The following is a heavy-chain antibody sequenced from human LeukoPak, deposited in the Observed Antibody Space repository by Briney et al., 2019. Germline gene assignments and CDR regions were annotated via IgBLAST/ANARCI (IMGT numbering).Heavy chain of an antibody. J-gene: IGHJ3*02. Sequence: SETLSLTCAVSGGSISSSNWWSWVRPPPGKGVEGIGEMYHSGSTNYNPSLKSRVTISVDKSKNQFSLKLSSVTAADTAVYYCARARMGAVYDSWPFDIWGQGTMVTVSS. CDR2: MYHSGST. CDR3: ARARMGAVYDSWPFDI. V-gene: IGHV4-4*02. CDR1: GGSISSSNW. D-gene: IGHD3-22*01.